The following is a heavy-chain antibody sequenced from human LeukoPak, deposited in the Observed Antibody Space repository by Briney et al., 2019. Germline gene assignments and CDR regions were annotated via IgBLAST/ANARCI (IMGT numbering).Heavy chain of an antibody. D-gene: IGHD2-15*01. Sequence: GGSLRLSCVASGFTVSSNYMNWVRQAPGKGLEWASVLYSGGSTKYAESVKGRFTISRDNSENTLYLQMNSLRVEDTAMYFCARDPPRGFGNAFDIWGQGTMVTVSP. V-gene: IGHV3-53*01. J-gene: IGHJ3*02. CDR3: ARDPPRGFGNAFDI. CDR1: GFTVSSNY. CDR2: LYSGGST.